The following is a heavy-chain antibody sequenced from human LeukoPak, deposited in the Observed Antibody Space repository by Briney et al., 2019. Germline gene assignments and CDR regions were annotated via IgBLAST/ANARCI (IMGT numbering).Heavy chain of an antibody. Sequence: SSETLSLTCAVSGYSISSGYYWDWIRQPPGKGLEWIGTMYHSGSTYYNPSLKSRVTISVDTSKNQFSLKLTSVTATDTSVYYRARRRIVGYCISISCRADLDYWGQRTLVTVSS. J-gene: IGHJ4*02. CDR2: MYHSGST. D-gene: IGHD2-2*01. V-gene: IGHV4-38-2*01. CDR1: GYSISSGYY. CDR3: ARRRIVGYCISISCRADLDY.